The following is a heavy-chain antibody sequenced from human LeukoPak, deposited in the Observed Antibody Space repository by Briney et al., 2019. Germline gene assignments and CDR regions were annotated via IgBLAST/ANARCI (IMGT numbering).Heavy chain of an antibody. Sequence: GGSLRLSCAASGFTFCSYSMNWVRQAPGKGLEWVSYISSSSGTIYYADSVKGRFTISRDNAKNSLYLQMNSLTDEDTAVYYCARGQNWKDYWGQGTLVTVSS. CDR2: ISSSSGTI. V-gene: IGHV3-48*02. D-gene: IGHD1-1*01. CDR1: GFTFCSYS. CDR3: ARGQNWKDY. J-gene: IGHJ4*02.